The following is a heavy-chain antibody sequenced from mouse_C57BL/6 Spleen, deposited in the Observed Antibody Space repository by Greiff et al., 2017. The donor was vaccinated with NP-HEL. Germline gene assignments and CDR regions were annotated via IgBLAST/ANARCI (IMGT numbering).Heavy chain of an antibody. D-gene: IGHD1-1*01. J-gene: IGHJ1*03. CDR2: INPNNGGT. V-gene: IGHV1-22*01. CDR1: GYTFTDYN. CDR3: ARWGHYNGSSFYWYFDV. Sequence: EVQLQQSGPELVKPGASVKMSCKASGYTFTDYNMHWVKQSHGKSLEWIGYINPNNGGTSYNQKFKGKATLTVNKSSSTADMERRSLTSEDFAVYYCARWGHYNGSSFYWYFDVWGTGTTVTVSS.